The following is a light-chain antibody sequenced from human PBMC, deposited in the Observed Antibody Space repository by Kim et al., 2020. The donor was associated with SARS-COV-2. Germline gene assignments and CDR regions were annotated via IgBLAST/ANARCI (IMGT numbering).Light chain of an antibody. Sequence: QSITISCTGTSSDVGVYNYVSWYQQHPGKAPKLMIYDVSNRPSGVSNRFSGSKSGNTASLTISGLQAEDEADYYCSSYTSSSTPGVFGGGTQLTVL. V-gene: IGLV2-14*03. CDR3: SSYTSSSTPGV. CDR2: DVS. CDR1: SSDVGVYNY. J-gene: IGLJ2*01.